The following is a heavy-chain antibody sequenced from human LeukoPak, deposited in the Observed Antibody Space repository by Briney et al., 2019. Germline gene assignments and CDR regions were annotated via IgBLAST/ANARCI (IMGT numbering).Heavy chain of an antibody. Sequence: NASETLSLTCAVYGGSFSGYYWSWIRQPPGKGLEWIGEINHSGSTNYNPSLKSRVTISVDTSKNQFSLKLSSVTAADTAVYYCARVGPPVLVVYAYWFDPWGQGTLVTVSS. V-gene: IGHV4-34*01. J-gene: IGHJ5*02. CDR2: INHSGST. CDR3: ARVGPPVLVVYAYWFDP. CDR1: GGSFSGYY. D-gene: IGHD2-8*02.